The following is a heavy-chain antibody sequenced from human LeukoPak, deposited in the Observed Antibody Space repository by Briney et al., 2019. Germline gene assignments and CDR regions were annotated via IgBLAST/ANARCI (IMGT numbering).Heavy chain of an antibody. CDR2: IYYSGST. Sequence: SETLSLTCTVSGGSISSGGYYWSWIRQHPGKGLEWIGYIYYSGSTYYNPSLKSRVTISVDTSKNQFSLNLRSVTAADTAVYYCARHVSGSAWGGVDYWGQGTLVTVSS. V-gene: IGHV4-39*01. CDR1: GGSISSGGYY. D-gene: IGHD6-19*01. CDR3: ARHVSGSAWGGVDY. J-gene: IGHJ4*02.